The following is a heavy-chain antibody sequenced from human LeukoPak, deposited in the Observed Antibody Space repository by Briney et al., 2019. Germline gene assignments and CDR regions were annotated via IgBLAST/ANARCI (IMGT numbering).Heavy chain of an antibody. J-gene: IGHJ5*02. D-gene: IGHD6-13*01. V-gene: IGHV4-34*01. CDR2: INHSGST. Sequence: SETLSLTCAVYGGSFSGYYWSWIRQPPGKGLEWIGEINHSGSTNYNPSLKSRVTISVDTSKNQFSLKLSSVTAADTAVYYCARDPHNLGYSSRWTDYWFDPWGQGTLVTVSS. CDR3: ARDPHNLGYSSRWTDYWFDP. CDR1: GGSFSGYY.